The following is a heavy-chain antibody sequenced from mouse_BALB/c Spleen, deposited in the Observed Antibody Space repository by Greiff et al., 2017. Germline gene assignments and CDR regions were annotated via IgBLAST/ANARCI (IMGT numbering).Heavy chain of an antibody. V-gene: IGHV5-6-5*01. CDR3: AREDDGYFRGYFDY. CDR1: GFTFSSYA. CDR2: ISSGGST. Sequence: EVQLVESGGGLVKPGGSLKLSCAASGFTFSSYAMSWVRQTPEKRLEWVASISSGGSTYYPDSVKGRFTISRDNARNILYLQMSSLRSEDTAMYYCAREDDGYFRGYFDYWGQGTTLTVSS. D-gene: IGHD2-3*01. J-gene: IGHJ2*01.